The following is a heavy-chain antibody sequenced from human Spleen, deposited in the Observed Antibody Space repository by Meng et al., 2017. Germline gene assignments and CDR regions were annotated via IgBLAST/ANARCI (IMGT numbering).Heavy chain of an antibody. Sequence: ASVKVSCKASGYTFTSYGISWVRQAPGQGLEWMGWISAYNGNTNYAQKFQGRVTMTRDTSISTAYMELSRLRSDDTAVYYCARVDDYVWGSYRYTPYYGMDVWGQGTTVTVSS. V-gene: IGHV1-18*01. J-gene: IGHJ6*02. CDR3: ARVDDYVWGSYRYTPYYGMDV. D-gene: IGHD3-16*02. CDR1: GYTFTSYG. CDR2: ISAYNGNT.